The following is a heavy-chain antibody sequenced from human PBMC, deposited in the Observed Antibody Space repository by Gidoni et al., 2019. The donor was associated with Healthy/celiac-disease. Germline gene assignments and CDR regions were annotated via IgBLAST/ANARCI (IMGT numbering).Heavy chain of an antibody. V-gene: IGHV1-8*01. J-gene: IGHJ3*02. D-gene: IGHD6-13*01. CDR3: GRGTFSSWGGFGAFDI. CDR1: GCTFTSYD. CDR2: MNTNSGNT. Sequence: HVPLVPSGAEVKKPGASLKVSCKASGCTFTSYDINWVRQATGQGLEWMGWMNTNSGNTGYAQKYQGRVTMTRKTSISTAYMELSSLRAEDTAVYYCGRGTFSSWGGFGAFDIWGQGTMVTVSS.